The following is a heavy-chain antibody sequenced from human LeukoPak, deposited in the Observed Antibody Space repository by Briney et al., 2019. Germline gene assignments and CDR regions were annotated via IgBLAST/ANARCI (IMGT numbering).Heavy chain of an antibody. J-gene: IGHJ4*02. CDR3: ATDYYYDSSGYYSYYFDY. CDR2: IKQDGSEK. CDR1: GFTFSSYW. V-gene: IGHV3-7*01. Sequence: GGSLRLSCAASGFTFSSYWMSWVRQAPGKGLEWVANIKQDGSEKYYVDSVKGRFTISRDNAKDSLYLQMNSLRAEDTAVYYCATDYYYDSSGYYSYYFDYWGQGTLVTVSP. D-gene: IGHD3-22*01.